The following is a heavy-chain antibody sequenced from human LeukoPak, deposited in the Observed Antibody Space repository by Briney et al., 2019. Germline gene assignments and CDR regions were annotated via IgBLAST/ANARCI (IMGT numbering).Heavy chain of an antibody. J-gene: IGHJ3*01. D-gene: IGHD1-1*01. CDR1: GFTVSSNY. V-gene: IGHV3-66*01. CDR2: IYSGGST. Sequence: GGSLRLSCAASGFTVSSNYMSWVRQAPGKGLEWVSVIYSGGSTYYADSVKGRFTISRDNSKNTLYLQMNSLRAEDTAVYYCARDPTRVKKGFDFWGPGKMVTVSS. CDR3: ARDPTRVKKGFDF.